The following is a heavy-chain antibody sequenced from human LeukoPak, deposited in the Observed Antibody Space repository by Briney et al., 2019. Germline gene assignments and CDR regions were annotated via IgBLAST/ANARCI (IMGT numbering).Heavy chain of an antibody. J-gene: IGHJ6*03. CDR3: ARVASYDFWSGQYAPFYYYYYMDV. V-gene: IGHV3-21*01. CDR1: GFTFSSYS. CDR2: ISSSSSYI. Sequence: GGSLRLSCAASGFTFSSYSMSWVRQAPGKGLEWVSSISSSSSYIYYADSVKGRFTISRDNAKNSLYLQMNSLRAEDTAVYYCARVASYDFWSGQYAPFYYYYYMDVWGKGTTVTVSS. D-gene: IGHD3-3*01.